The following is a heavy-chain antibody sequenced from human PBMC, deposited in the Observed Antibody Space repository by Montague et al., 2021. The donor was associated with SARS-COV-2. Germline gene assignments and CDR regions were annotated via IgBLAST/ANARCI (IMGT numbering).Heavy chain of an antibody. J-gene: IGHJ3*02. CDR2: MYSSGST. CDR3: ARGGLDCRGGRCSAFDI. CDR1: GGSVNSGTYY. V-gene: IGHV4-61*01. D-gene: IGHD2-15*01. Sequence: SETLSLTCTVSGGSVNSGTYYWGWIRQPPGKRLVWIAYMYSSGSTNYNPSLKSLVTMSVDTSRNQSSLKLSSVTAADTAVYYCARGGLDCRGGRCSAFDIWGQGTMVIFSS.